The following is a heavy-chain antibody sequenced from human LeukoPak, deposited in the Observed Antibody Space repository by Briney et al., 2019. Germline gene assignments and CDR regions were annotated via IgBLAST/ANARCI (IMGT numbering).Heavy chain of an antibody. J-gene: IGHJ3*02. CDR2: ISYDENNK. CDR1: GFTFSSYD. Sequence: TGRSLRLSCAASGFTFSSYDIHWVRQAPGKGLEWVTIISYDENNKYYADSVKGRFTISRDNCKNTLYLQINSLRGEDTAVSYCAEALEGGSYYGPDAFDIWGQGTMVTVSS. CDR3: AEALEGGSYYGPDAFDI. V-gene: IGHV3-30*18. D-gene: IGHD1-26*01.